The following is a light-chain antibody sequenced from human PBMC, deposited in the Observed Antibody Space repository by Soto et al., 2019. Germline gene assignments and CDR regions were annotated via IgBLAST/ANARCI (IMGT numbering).Light chain of an antibody. CDR2: HAS. Sequence: EIVMTQSPATVSVSPWERATLSCRASQSVSDKLAWYQQKPGQAPRLLIYHASARATGIPARFSGSGSGTEFTLTISSLQSEDFAVYYCQQRSNWPRTFGQGTKVDI. J-gene: IGKJ1*01. CDR1: QSVSDK. V-gene: IGKV3-15*01. CDR3: QQRSNWPRT.